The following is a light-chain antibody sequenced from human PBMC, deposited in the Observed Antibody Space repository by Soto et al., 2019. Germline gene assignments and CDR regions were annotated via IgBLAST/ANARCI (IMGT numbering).Light chain of an antibody. CDR3: SSYTSRSSVV. Sequence: QSALTQPASVSGSPGQSITISCIGTSSDIDDYNYVSWYQQYPGKVPKLIIYEVSDRPSGVSNRFSGSKSGNTASLTISGLQAEDEADYYCSSYTSRSSVVFGGGTKLT. CDR1: SSDIDDYNY. J-gene: IGLJ2*01. V-gene: IGLV2-14*01. CDR2: EVS.